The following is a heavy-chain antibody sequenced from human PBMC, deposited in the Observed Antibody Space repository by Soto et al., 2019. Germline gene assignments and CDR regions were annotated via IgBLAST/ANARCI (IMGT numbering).Heavy chain of an antibody. CDR3: ARESEDLTSNFDY. Sequence: PGGSLRLSCAASGFTFTRYSMNWVRQAPGKGLEWVSSISSTTNYIYYADSMKGRFTVSRDNAKNSVYLEMNSLSAEDTAVYYCARESEDLTSNFDYWGQGTRATVSA. J-gene: IGHJ4*02. V-gene: IGHV3-21*01. CDR1: GFTFTRYS. CDR2: ISSTTNYI.